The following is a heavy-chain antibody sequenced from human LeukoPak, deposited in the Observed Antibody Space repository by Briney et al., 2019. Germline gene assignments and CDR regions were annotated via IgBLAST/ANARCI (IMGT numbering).Heavy chain of an antibody. CDR3: ARRYSQQLRYFHP. V-gene: IGHV4-34*01. D-gene: IGHD3-9*01. CDR1: DESFRGYY. CDR2: INHIGST. Sequence: SETLSLTCAVYDESFRGYYWSWIRQSPGRSLEWMGEINHIGSTNYSPSLRSRVTISVDASKKQFSLRLNSVTAADTAMYYCARRYSQQLRYFHPWGQGTLVTVSS. J-gene: IGHJ1*01.